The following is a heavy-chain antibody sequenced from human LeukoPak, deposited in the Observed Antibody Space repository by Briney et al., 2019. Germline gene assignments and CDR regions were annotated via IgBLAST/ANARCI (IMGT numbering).Heavy chain of an antibody. J-gene: IGHJ3*02. CDR1: GFTFSSYS. CDR2: ISSSSSYI. CDR3: AKDQEVVVVPAAIDAFDI. V-gene: IGHV3-21*04. D-gene: IGHD2-2*01. Sequence: GGSLRLSCAASGFTFSSYSMNWVRQAPGKGLEWVSSISSSSSYIYYADSVKGRFTISRDNSKNTLYLQMNSLRAEDTAVYYCAKDQEVVVVPAAIDAFDIWGQGTMVTVSS.